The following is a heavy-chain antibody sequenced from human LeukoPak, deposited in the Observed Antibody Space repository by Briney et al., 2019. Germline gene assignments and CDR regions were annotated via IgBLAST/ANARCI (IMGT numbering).Heavy chain of an antibody. V-gene: IGHV3-30*18. CDR3: AKEGYDYVWGSYRYSPYYYYGMDV. CDR2: ISYDGSNK. CDR1: GFTFSSYG. J-gene: IGHJ6*02. D-gene: IGHD3-16*02. Sequence: QPGGSLRLSCAASGFTFSSYGMHWVRQAPGKGLEWVAVISYDGSNKYYADSVKGRFTISRDNSKNTLYLQMNSLRGEDTAVYYCAKEGYDYVWGSYRYSPYYYYGMDVWGQGTTVTVSS.